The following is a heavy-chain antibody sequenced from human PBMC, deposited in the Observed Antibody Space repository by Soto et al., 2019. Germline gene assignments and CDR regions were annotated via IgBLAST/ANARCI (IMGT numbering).Heavy chain of an antibody. CDR1: GFNFSDYY. D-gene: IGHD2-15*01. Sequence: GGSLRLSCAASGFNFSDYYMTWLRQAPGKGLEWVSYISGSGRTIYYADSVNGRFTISRENAKNSLYLRMNSLSAEDTAIYYCARELNGVVLAATPVYWGQGTLVTVSS. CDR3: ARELNGVVLAATPVY. V-gene: IGHV3-11*01. J-gene: IGHJ4*02. CDR2: ISGSGRTI.